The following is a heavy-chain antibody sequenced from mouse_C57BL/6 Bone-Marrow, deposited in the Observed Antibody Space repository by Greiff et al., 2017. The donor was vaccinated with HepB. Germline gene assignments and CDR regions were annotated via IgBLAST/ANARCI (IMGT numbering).Heavy chain of an antibody. CDR3: APHYYGSPYYFDY. D-gene: IGHD1-1*01. V-gene: IGHV1-81*01. CDR2: IYPRSGNT. CDR1: GYTFTSYG. J-gene: IGHJ2*01. Sequence: VKLMESGAELARPGASVKLSCKASGYTFTSYGISWVKQRTGQGLEWIGEIYPRSGNTYYNEKFKGKATLTADKSSSTAYMELRSLTSEDSAVYFCAPHYYGSPYYFDYWGQGTTLTVSS.